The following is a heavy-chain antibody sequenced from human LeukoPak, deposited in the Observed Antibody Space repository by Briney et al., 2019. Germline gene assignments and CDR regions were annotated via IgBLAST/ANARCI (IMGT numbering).Heavy chain of an antibody. CDR1: GFTFSNYG. V-gene: IGHV3-33*06. D-gene: IGHD3-10*01. Sequence: PGGSLRLSCAVSGFTFSNYGMHWVRQAPSRGLEWVAIIWPDGSIKYYADSATGRFSISRDNSKNTLYLQMNSLRAEDTAIYYCAKGGGSTIDDAFDIWGQGTMVTVYS. CDR3: AKGGGSTIDDAFDI. CDR2: IWPDGSIK. J-gene: IGHJ3*02.